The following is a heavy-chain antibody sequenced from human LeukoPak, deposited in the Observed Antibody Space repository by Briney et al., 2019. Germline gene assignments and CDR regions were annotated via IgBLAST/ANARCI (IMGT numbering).Heavy chain of an antibody. J-gene: IGHJ4*02. CDR2: INPNSGGT. D-gene: IGHD3-22*01. V-gene: IGHV1-2*02. CDR3: ARDTGLYYYDSSGYYYLDY. Sequence: ASVKVSCKASGYTFTGYYMHWVRQAPGQGLEWMGWINPNSGGTNYAQKFQGRVTMTRDTSISTAYMELSRLRSDDTAVYYCARDTGLYYYDSSGYYYLDYWGQGTLVTVSS. CDR1: GYTFTGYY.